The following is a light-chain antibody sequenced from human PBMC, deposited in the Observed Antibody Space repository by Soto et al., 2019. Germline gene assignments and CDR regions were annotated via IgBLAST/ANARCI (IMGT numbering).Light chain of an antibody. CDR2: GAS. CDR3: QQYGDLIT. Sequence: EILLTQSPGTLSLSPGERAALSCRASQSVSSSYLAWYQQKRGQAPRLLIYGASSRATGVPDRFSGSGSGTDFTLTISRLEPEDFAVYYCQQYGDLITFGQGTRLQIK. V-gene: IGKV3-20*01. J-gene: IGKJ5*01. CDR1: QSVSSSY.